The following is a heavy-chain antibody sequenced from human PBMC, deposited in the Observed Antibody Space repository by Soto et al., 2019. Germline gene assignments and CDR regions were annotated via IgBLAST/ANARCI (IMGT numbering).Heavy chain of an antibody. Sequence: SETLSLTCTVSGGSISSGGYYWSWIRQHPGKGLEWIGYIYYSGSTYYNPSLKSRVTISVDTSKNQFSLKLSSVTAADTAVYYCAREKSGYYINWFDPWGQGTLVTVSS. CDR3: AREKSGYYINWFDP. CDR1: GGSISSGGYY. J-gene: IGHJ5*02. D-gene: IGHD3-3*01. CDR2: IYYSGST. V-gene: IGHV4-31*03.